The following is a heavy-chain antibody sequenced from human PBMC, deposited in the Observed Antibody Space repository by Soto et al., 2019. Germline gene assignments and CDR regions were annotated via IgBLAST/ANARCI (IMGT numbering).Heavy chain of an antibody. V-gene: IGHV3-21*01. CDR3: ARDLAAATSYGMDV. Sequence: GGSLRLSCAASGFTFDDYTMNWVRQAPGKGLEWVSSISSSSTYIYYADSVKGRFTISRDNAKNSLYLQMNSLRAEDTAVYYCARDLAAATSYGMDVWGQGTTVTV. CDR1: GFTFDDYT. D-gene: IGHD6-13*01. J-gene: IGHJ6*02. CDR2: ISSSSTYI.